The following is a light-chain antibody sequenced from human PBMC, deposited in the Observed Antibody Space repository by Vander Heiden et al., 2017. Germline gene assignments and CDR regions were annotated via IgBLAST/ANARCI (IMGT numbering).Light chain of an antibody. J-gene: IGKJ2*01. V-gene: IGKV3-15*01. CDR1: QSVTSN. CDR2: GAS. Sequence: EIVMTHSPATLSVSPGERATISCRASQSVTSNLAWYQQKPGQAPRLLIYGASTRATGIPARFSGSGSGTEFTLTISSLQSEDFAVYYCQQYNNWPLYTFGQGTKLEIK. CDR3: QQYNNWPLYT.